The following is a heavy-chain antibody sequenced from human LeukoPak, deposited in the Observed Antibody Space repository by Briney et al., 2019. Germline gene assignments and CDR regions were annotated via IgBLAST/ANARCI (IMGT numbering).Heavy chain of an antibody. D-gene: IGHD3-16*01. Sequence: GGSLRLSCAASGFTFSNYDMNWVRQAPGKGLEWLSSINSGGSTMYYADSVKGRFTISRDNARNSLSLRMNSLRAEDTAVYYCVRAFGDYWGQGTLVTVSS. CDR3: VRAFGDY. CDR1: GFTFSNYD. CDR2: INSGGSTM. J-gene: IGHJ4*02. V-gene: IGHV3-48*03.